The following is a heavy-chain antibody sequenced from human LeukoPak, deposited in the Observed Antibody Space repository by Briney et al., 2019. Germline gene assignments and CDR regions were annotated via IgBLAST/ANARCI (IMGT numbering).Heavy chain of an antibody. J-gene: IGHJ3*02. V-gene: IGHV4-34*01. D-gene: IGHD3-10*01. CDR1: GGSFSGYY. Sequence: SETLSLTCAVYGGSFSGYYWSWIRQPPGKGLEWIGEINHSGSTNYNPSLKSRVTISVDTSKNQFSLKLSSVTAADTAVYYCARDSAYYYGSGSYAFDIWGQGTMVTVSS. CDR3: ARDSAYYYGSGSYAFDI. CDR2: INHSGST.